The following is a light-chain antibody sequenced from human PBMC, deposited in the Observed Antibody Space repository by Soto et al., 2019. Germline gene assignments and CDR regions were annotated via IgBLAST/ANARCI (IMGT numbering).Light chain of an antibody. CDR1: QSISSYY. J-gene: IGKJ1*01. CDR3: QAYGSPWT. Sequence: EIVLTQSPGTLSLSPGERATLSCRASQSISSYYLAWYQQKPGQPPRLVIYNASYRATGIPDRFSGGGSGTDFTLTISRLAPEDFAVYCCQAYGSPWTFGQGTKVEVK. V-gene: IGKV3-20*01. CDR2: NAS.